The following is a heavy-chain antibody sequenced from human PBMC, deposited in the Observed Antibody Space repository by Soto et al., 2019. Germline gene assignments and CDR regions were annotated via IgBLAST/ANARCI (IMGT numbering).Heavy chain of an antibody. D-gene: IGHD2-2*01. CDR1: GGSISSYY. CDR3: ARDQAYCSSTSCWTYYYYGMDV. CDR2: IYTSGST. Sequence: QVQLQESGPGLVKPSETLSLTCTVSGGSISSYYWSWIRQPAGKGLEWIGRIYTSGSTNYNPSLKSRVTMSVDTSKNQFSLKLSSVTAADTAVYYCARDQAYCSSTSCWTYYYYGMDVWGQGTTVTVSS. V-gene: IGHV4-4*07. J-gene: IGHJ6*02.